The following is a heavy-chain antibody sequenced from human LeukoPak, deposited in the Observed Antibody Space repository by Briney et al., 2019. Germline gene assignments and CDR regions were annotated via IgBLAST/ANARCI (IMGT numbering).Heavy chain of an antibody. D-gene: IGHD3-16*02. V-gene: IGHV3-30-3*01. J-gene: IGHJ4*02. CDR2: ISYDGSNK. CDR3: ARDDYVWGSYRYGFDY. CDR1: GFTFSSYA. Sequence: GGSLRLSCAASGFTFSSYAMHWVRQAPGKGLEWVAVISYDGSNKYYADSVKGRFTISRDNSKNTLYLQMNSLRAEDTAVYYCARDDYVWGSYRYGFDYWGQGTLVTVSS.